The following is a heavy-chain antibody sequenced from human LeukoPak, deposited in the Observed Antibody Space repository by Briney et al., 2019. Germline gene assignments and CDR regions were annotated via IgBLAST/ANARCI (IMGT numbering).Heavy chain of an antibody. V-gene: IGHV3-23*01. J-gene: IGHJ6*02. CDR2: IGGGGDNI. Sequence: PGGSLRLSCAASGFPFSNYAMSWVRQAPGKGLEWVSVIGGGGDNIYYADSVKGRFAISRDNSKNTLYLQMNSLRAEDTAVYYCAKALRYCSGGSCYDPYYYYGMDVWGQGTTVTVSS. CDR3: AKALRYCSGGSCYDPYYYYGMDV. CDR1: GFPFSNYA. D-gene: IGHD2-15*01.